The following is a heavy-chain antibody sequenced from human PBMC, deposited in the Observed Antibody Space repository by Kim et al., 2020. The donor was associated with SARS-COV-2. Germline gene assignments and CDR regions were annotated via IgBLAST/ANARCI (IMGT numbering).Heavy chain of an antibody. V-gene: IGHV4-31*08. J-gene: IGHJ4*01. CDR2: IDYSGTT. CDR3: VKTTGAQPDN. Sequence: SETLSLTCTVSGGSLISGGYFWSWIRQHPGKGLEWIGYIDYSGTTYYSESLQSRLALSIDTTTNQFSLKPISVTAADAAVYYCVKTTGAQPDNWGYGTLV. D-gene: IGHD1-1*01. CDR1: GGSLISGGYF.